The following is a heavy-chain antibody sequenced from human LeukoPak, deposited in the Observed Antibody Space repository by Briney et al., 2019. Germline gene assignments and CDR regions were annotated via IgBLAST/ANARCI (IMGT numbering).Heavy chain of an antibody. D-gene: IGHD2-21*01. V-gene: IGHV4-59*01. Sequence: QTSETLSLTCTISGASIDSYYWSWIRQPPGKGLEWIGYIYYSGTTNYNPSLKSRVTISVDTSKNQFSLKLSSVTAADTAVYYCARGVVIAPQTFDYWGQGTLVTVSS. J-gene: IGHJ4*02. CDR2: IYYSGTT. CDR3: ARGVVIAPQTFDY. CDR1: GASIDSYY.